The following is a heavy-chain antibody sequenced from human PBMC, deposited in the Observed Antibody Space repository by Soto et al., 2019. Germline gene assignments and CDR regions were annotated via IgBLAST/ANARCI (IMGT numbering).Heavy chain of an antibody. D-gene: IGHD4-17*01. V-gene: IGHV1-69*13. CDR2: IIPIFGTA. CDR1: GGTFSSYA. J-gene: IGHJ6*02. Sequence: ASVKVSCKASGGTFSSYAISWVRQAPGQGLEWMGGIIPIFGTANYAQKFQGRVTITADESTSTAYMELSSLRSEDTAVYYCARGLEHYYYSGMDVWGQGTTVTVSS. CDR3: ARGLEHYYYSGMDV.